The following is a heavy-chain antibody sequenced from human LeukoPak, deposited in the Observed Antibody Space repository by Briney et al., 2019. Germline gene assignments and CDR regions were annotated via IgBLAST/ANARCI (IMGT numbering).Heavy chain of an antibody. J-gene: IGHJ4*02. D-gene: IGHD1-14*01. CDR2: IYSSGST. CDR1: GGSMNNYY. Sequence: SETLSLTCTVSGGSMNNYYWNWIRQPAGKGLEWIGHIYSSGSTNYNPSLKSRVSISIDTSKNQFFPKLSSMTAADTAVYYCARRTDYWGPGTLVTVSS. CDR3: ARRTDY. V-gene: IGHV4-4*07.